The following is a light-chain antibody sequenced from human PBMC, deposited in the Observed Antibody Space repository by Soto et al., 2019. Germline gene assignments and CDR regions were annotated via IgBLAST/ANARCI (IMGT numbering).Light chain of an antibody. CDR3: QQYNSYPWT. CDR1: QSISSW. Sequence: IQMTHSPSTLSASLPERVTMXGRASQSISSWLAWYQQKPGKAPKLLIYDASSLESGVPSRFSGSGSGTEFTLTITSLQPDDFATYYCQQYNSYPWTFGQGTKV. V-gene: IGKV1-5*01. J-gene: IGKJ1*01. CDR2: DAS.